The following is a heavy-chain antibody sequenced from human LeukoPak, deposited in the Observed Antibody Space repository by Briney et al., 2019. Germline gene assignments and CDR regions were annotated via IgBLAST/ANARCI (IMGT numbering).Heavy chain of an antibody. J-gene: IGHJ6*03. CDR1: GGTFSGYA. Sequence: SVKVSCKASGGTFSGYAISWVRQAPGQGLEWMGGIIPIFGTANYAQKFQGRVTITADESTSTAYMELSSLRSEDTAVYYCARALIVPAASSQFYYYYMDVWGKGTTVTISS. D-gene: IGHD2-2*01. V-gene: IGHV1-69*13. CDR2: IIPIFGTA. CDR3: ARALIVPAASSQFYYYYMDV.